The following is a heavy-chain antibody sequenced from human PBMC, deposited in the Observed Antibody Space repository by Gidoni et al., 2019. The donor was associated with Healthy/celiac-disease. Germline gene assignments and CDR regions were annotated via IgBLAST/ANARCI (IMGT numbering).Heavy chain of an antibody. CDR1: GYPFTSYA. D-gene: IGHD3-10*01. J-gene: IGHJ6*03. CDR3: ARDKGIGYYGSGSYYPVRYMDV. CDR2: INTNTGNP. Sequence: QVQLVQSGSELNKPGASVKVSCKASGYPFTSYAITWVRQAPGQGLEWMGWINTNTGNPTYAQGFTGRFVFSLDTSVSTAYLQISSLKAEDTAVYYCARDKGIGYYGSGSYYPVRYMDVWGKGTTVTVSS. V-gene: IGHV7-4-1*02.